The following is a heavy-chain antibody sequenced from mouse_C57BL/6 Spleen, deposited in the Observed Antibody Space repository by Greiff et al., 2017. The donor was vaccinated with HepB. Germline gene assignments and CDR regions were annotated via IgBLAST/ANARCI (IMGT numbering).Heavy chain of an antibody. Sequence: QVQLKESGPELVKPGASVKISCKASGYAFSSSWMNWVKQRPGKGLEWIGRIYPGDGDTNYNGKFKGKATLTAVKSSSTAYMQLSSLTSEDSAVYFCAHYDGYYVKFDDWGKGTTLTVSS. CDR3: AHYDGYYVKFDD. V-gene: IGHV1-82*01. J-gene: IGHJ2*01. CDR1: GYAFSSSW. CDR2: IYPGDGDT. D-gene: IGHD2-3*01.